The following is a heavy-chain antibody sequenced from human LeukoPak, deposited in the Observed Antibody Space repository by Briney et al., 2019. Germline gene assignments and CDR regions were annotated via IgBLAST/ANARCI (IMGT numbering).Heavy chain of an antibody. CDR1: GFTFSSYG. CDR2: IWYDGSNK. D-gene: IGHD5-24*01. V-gene: IGHV3-33*01. J-gene: IGHJ4*02. CDR3: ARDKNTRDGYNFFDD. Sequence: GRSLRLSCAASGFTFSSYGMHWVRQAPGKGLEGVALIWYDGSNKYYTDSVKGRFTISRDNSNDTLYLQMNSLRAEDTAVYYCARDKNTRDGYNFFDDWGQGTLVTVSS.